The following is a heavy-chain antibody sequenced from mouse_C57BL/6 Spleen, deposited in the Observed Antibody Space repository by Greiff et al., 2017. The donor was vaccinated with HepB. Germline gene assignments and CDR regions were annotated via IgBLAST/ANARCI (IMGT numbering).Heavy chain of an antibody. CDR1: GYTFTSYW. CDR2: INPSNGGT. Sequence: QVQLKQSGTELVKPGASVKLSCKASGYTFTSYWMHWVKQRPGQGLEWIGNINPSNGGTNYNEKFKSKATLTVDKSSSTAYMQLSSLTSEDSAVYYCARSGDHRRDWYFDVWGTGTTVTVSS. CDR3: ARSGDHRRDWYFDV. J-gene: IGHJ1*03. D-gene: IGHD3-1*01. V-gene: IGHV1-53*01.